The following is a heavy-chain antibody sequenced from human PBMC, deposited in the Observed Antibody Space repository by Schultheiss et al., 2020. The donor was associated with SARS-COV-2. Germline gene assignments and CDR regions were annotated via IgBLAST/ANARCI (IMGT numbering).Heavy chain of an antibody. CDR1: GFTFDDYA. Sequence: GGSLRLSCAASGFTFDDYAMHWVRQAPGKGLEWVSGISWNSGSIGYADSVKGRFTISRDNAKNSLYLQMNSLRAEDTGVYYCARNEIVGATLGKFDPWGQGTLVTVSS. J-gene: IGHJ5*02. CDR3: ARNEIVGATLGKFDP. D-gene: IGHD1-26*01. V-gene: IGHV3-9*01. CDR2: ISWNSGSI.